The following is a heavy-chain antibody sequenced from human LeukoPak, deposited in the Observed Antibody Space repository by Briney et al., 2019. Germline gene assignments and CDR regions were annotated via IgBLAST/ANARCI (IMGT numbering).Heavy chain of an antibody. D-gene: IGHD6-13*01. CDR2: IIPIFGTA. Sequence: ASVKVSCKASGGTFSSYAISWVRQAPAQGLEWMGGIIPIFGTANYAQKFHGRVTITTDESTSTAYMELSSLRSEDTAVYYCASKAAAGIGTWFDPWGQGTLVTVSS. CDR3: ASKAAAGIGTWFDP. J-gene: IGHJ5*02. CDR1: GGTFSSYA. V-gene: IGHV1-69*05.